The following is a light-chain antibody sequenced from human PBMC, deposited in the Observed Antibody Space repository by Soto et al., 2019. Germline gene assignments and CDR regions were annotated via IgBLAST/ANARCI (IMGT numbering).Light chain of an antibody. Sequence: EVVLTQSPATLSLSPGESATLSCRASQSVDIYLAWYQQKPGQAPRLLIYDAYNRATGIPARFSSSGSGTDFTLTISSLEPEDFAVYYCQQRRIWPPLTFGGGTKVEIK. CDR1: QSVDIY. J-gene: IGKJ4*01. CDR3: QQRRIWPPLT. CDR2: DAY. V-gene: IGKV3-11*01.